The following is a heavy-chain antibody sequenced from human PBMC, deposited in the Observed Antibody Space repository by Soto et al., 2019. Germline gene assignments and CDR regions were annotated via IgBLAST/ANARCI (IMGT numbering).Heavy chain of an antibody. CDR2: IYPGDSDT. CDR3: ARRAIVVVPAAKGIWFDP. D-gene: IGHD2-2*01. V-gene: IGHV5-51*01. CDR1: GYSFTSYL. J-gene: IGHJ5*02. Sequence: PGESLKISCKGSGYSFTSYLIGWVRQMPGKGLEWMGIIYPGDSDTRYSPSFQGQVTISADKSISTAYLQWSSLKASDTAMYYCARRAIVVVPAAKGIWFDPWGQGTLVTVSS.